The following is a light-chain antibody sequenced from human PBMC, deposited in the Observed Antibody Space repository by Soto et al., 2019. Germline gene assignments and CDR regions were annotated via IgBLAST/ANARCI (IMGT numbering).Light chain of an antibody. V-gene: IGKV3-11*01. Sequence: EIVLTQFPATLSLSPGERATLSCRASQSIYNYLAWYQQHPGQAPRLLIYDASNRATGIPPRFSGSGSGTDFTLTISSLEPEDFAVYYCQQRSDWPPFTFGGGTKVEIK. CDR3: QQRSDWPPFT. CDR2: DAS. CDR1: QSIYNY. J-gene: IGKJ4*01.